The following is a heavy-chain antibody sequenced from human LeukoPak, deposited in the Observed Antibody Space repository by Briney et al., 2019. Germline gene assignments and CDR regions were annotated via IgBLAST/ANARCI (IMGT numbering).Heavy chain of an antibody. CDR2: ITTYNGNT. J-gene: IGHJ4*02. Sequence: ASVKVSCKASGYTFRDFGISWVRQAPGQGLEWMGWITTYNGNTNYIQKLQGRVTMTTDTSTSTAYMELRSLRSDDTAVYYCARDLTGPESGDYWGQGTLVTVSS. CDR1: GYTFRDFG. V-gene: IGHV1-18*01. CDR3: ARDLTGPESGDY. D-gene: IGHD3-9*01.